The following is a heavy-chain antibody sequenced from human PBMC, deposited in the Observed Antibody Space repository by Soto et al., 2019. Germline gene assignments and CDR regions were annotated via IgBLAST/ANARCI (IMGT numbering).Heavy chain of an antibody. Sequence: SVKVSCKASGGTFSSYAISWVRQAPGQGLEWMGGIIPIFGTANYAQKFQGRVTITADESTSTAYMELSSLRSEDTAVYYCARVPHYYDSSGYPRRDGWFDPWGQGTLVTVSS. V-gene: IGHV1-69*13. D-gene: IGHD3-22*01. CDR1: GGTFSSYA. CDR2: IIPIFGTA. CDR3: ARVPHYYDSSGYPRRDGWFDP. J-gene: IGHJ5*02.